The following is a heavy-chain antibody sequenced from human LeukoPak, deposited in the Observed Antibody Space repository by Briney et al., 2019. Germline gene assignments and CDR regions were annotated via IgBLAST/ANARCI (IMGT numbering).Heavy chain of an antibody. Sequence: GGSLRLSCAASGFTFSSYAMSWVRQAPGKGLEWVSSISGSGGSTYYAGSVKGRFTISRDNSKNTLYLQMNSLRAEDTAVYYCAKPYYYDSSGLRTLDNWGQGTLVTVSS. CDR2: ISGSGGST. V-gene: IGHV3-23*01. D-gene: IGHD3-22*01. J-gene: IGHJ4*02. CDR1: GFTFSSYA. CDR3: AKPYYYDSSGLRTLDN.